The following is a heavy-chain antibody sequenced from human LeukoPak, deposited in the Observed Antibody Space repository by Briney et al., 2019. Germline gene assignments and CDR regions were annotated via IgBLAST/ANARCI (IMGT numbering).Heavy chain of an antibody. CDR1: GGSFSGYY. Sequence: PSETLSLTCAVYGGSFSGYYWSWIRQPPGKGLEWIGEINHSGSTNYNPPLKSRVTISVDTSKNQFSLKLSSVTAADTAVYYCARDLLDIVVVPAAEPNYYYYMDVWGKGPRSPSP. J-gene: IGHJ6*03. CDR2: INHSGST. D-gene: IGHD2-2*03. V-gene: IGHV4-34*01. CDR3: ARDLLDIVVVPAAEPNYYYYMDV.